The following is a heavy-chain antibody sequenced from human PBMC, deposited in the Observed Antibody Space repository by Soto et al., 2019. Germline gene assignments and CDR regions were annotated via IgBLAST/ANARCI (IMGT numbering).Heavy chain of an antibody. D-gene: IGHD2-21*01. V-gene: IGHV1-69*02. CDR2: IIPILDIP. CDR1: GGTFSRYT. CDR3: ARHVTGVLLLGISPRGGAHYGWDV. J-gene: IGHJ6*02. Sequence: QVQLVQSGAEVKKPGSSVKVSCKASGGTFSRYTFTWVRQAPGQGLEWMGRIIPILDIPNYAQNFQGRVTITADKSTRPPSMELSSLTSDDTAVYYCARHVTGVLLLGISPRGGAHYGWDVWGPGTTVNVSS.